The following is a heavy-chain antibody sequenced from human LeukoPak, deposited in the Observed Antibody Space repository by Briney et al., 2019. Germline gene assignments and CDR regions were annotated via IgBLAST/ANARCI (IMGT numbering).Heavy chain of an antibody. CDR2: MNPNSGNT. J-gene: IGHJ4*02. V-gene: IGHV1-8*01. CDR3: ARAPYSSSPSRY. CDR1: GYTFTSYD. D-gene: IGHD6-6*01. Sequence: ASVKVSCKAPGYTFTSYDINWVRQATGQGLEWMGWMNPNSGNTGYAQKLQGRVTMTTDTSASTAYMELRSLRSDDTAVYYCARAPYSSSPSRYWGQGTLVTVSS.